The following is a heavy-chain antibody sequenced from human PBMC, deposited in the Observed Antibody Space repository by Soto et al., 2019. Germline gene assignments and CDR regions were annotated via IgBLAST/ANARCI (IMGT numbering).Heavy chain of an antibody. D-gene: IGHD2-8*01. J-gene: IGHJ4*02. V-gene: IGHV4-4*07. CDR3: ARSHYTYGLLIDY. CDR1: GGSINTFY. CDR2: IFSSGST. Sequence: SETLSLTCTVSGGSINTFYWSWVRQPAGKGLEWIGRIFSSGSTSFNPSLESRVFISVDTSKNEFSLRLTSVTAADTAVYYCARSHYTYGLLIDYWGPGTLVTVSS.